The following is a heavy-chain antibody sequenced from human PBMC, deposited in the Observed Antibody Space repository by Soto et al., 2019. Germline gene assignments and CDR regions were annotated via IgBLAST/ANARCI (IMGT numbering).Heavy chain of an antibody. Sequence: SETLSLTCAVSGGSISSGGYSWSWIRQPPGKGLEWIGYIYHSGSTYYNPSLKSRVTISVDRSKNQFSLKLSSVTAADTAVYYCARSYSSSSGFYFDYWGQGTLVTVSS. D-gene: IGHD6-6*01. V-gene: IGHV4-30-2*01. CDR3: ARSYSSSSGFYFDY. J-gene: IGHJ4*02. CDR1: GGSISSGGYS. CDR2: IYHSGST.